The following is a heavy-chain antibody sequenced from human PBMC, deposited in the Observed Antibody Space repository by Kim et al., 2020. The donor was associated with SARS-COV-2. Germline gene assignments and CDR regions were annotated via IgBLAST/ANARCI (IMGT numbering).Heavy chain of an antibody. Sequence: SETLSLTCTVSGYSISSGYYWGWIRQPPGKGLEWIGSIYHSGSTYYNPSLKSRVTISVDTSKNQFSLKLSSVTAADTAVYYCARLSYDSSGRYFDYWGQGTLVTVSS. CDR1: GYSISSGYY. V-gene: IGHV4-38-2*02. CDR2: IYHSGST. J-gene: IGHJ4*02. D-gene: IGHD3-22*01. CDR3: ARLSYDSSGRYFDY.